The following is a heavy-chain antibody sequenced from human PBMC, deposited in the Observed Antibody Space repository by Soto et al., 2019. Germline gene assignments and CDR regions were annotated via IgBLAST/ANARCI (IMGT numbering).Heavy chain of an antibody. D-gene: IGHD5-12*01. CDR2: INAGNGNT. CDR3: ARVSGYYFLDY. V-gene: IGHV1-3*05. CDR1: GYTFTNYA. Sequence: QVQLVQSGAEEKKPGASVKVSCKASGYTFTNYAMHWVRQAPGQRLEWMGWINAGNGNTKYSQKFQGRVTITRDTSASTADMELSSMRSEDTAVYYCARVSGYYFLDYWGQGTLVTVSS. J-gene: IGHJ4*02.